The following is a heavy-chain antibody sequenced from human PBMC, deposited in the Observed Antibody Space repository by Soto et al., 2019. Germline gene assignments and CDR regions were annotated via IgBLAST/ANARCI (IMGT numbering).Heavy chain of an antibody. J-gene: IGHJ4*02. CDR1: DNSITKDIW. V-gene: IGHV4-4*02. D-gene: IGHD1-20*01. CDR3: AREQYNWKI. CDR2: VHHSKGA. Sequence: SETLSLTCVVSDNSITKDIWWSWVRQPPGKGLEWIAEVHHSKGALYGPSLRSRVTISEDASKNQVSLRLTSVTAADTAVYFCAREQYNWKIWGQGTLVTVSS.